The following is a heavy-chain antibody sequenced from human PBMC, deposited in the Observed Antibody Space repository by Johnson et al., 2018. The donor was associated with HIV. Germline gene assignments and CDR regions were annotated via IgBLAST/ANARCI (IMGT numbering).Heavy chain of an antibody. CDR1: GFTFHDYG. V-gene: IGHV3-20*04. J-gene: IGHJ3*02. CDR2: ISWNSGSI. CDR3: TRRSPYDAFDI. Sequence: VQLVESGGGVVRPGGSLRLSCAASGFTFHDYGMNWVRQTPGKGLEWVSGISWNSGSIAYADSVKGRFTISRDNAKNTLYLQMNSLRAEDTAVYYCTRRSPYDAFDIWGQGTMVTVSS.